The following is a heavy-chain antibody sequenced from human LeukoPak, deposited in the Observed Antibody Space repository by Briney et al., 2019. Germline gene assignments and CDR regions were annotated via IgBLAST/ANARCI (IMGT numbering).Heavy chain of an antibody. J-gene: IGHJ5*02. CDR2: IIPIFGTA. D-gene: IGHD3-22*01. CDR3: ARAQYYYDSSGYYYARFDP. V-gene: IGHV1-69*01. Sequence: GASVKVSCKASGGTFISYAISWVRQAPGQGLEWMGGIIPIFGTANYAQKFQGRVTITADESTSTAYMELSSLRSEDTAVYYCARAQYYYDSSGYYYARFDPWGQGTLVTVSS. CDR1: GGTFISYA.